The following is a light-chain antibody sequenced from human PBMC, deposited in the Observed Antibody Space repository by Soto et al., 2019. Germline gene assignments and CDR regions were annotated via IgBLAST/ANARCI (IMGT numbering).Light chain of an antibody. J-gene: IGLJ1*01. CDR2: DVS. Sequence: QSALTQPASVSGSPGQSITISCTGTSRDVGDYNYVSWYQQHPGKAPKLMIYDVSNRPSGVSNRFSGSKSGNTASLTISGLQAEDEADYYCSSITSGSTPNVFGTGTKVTVL. CDR3: SSITSGSTPNV. CDR1: SRDVGDYNY. V-gene: IGLV2-14*03.